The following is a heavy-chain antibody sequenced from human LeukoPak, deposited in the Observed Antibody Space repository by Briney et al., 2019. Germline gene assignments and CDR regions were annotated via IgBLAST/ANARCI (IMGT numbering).Heavy chain of an antibody. V-gene: IGHV4-39*01. CDR3: ARSTAYCGGDCYRTYNWFDP. CDR2: IYYSGST. J-gene: IGHJ5*02. D-gene: IGHD2-21*02. CDR1: GGSISSSSYY. Sequence: PSETLSLTCTVSGGSISSSSYYWGWIRQPPGKGLEWIGSIYYSGSTYYNPSLKSRVTISVDTSKNQFSLKLSSVTAADTAVYYCARSTAYCGGDCYRTYNWFDPWGQGTLVTVSS.